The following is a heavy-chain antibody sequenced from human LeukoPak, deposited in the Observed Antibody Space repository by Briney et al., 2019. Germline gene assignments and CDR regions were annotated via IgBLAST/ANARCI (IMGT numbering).Heavy chain of an antibody. Sequence: QPGGSLRLSCAASGFALSSHWMTWVRQVPGRGPERVANVNRDGSETYYLDSVKGRFTISKDNAKNSLYLQMNSLRAEDTALYHCARNNGMDVWGQGTTVIVSS. J-gene: IGHJ6*02. V-gene: IGHV3-7*03. CDR1: GFALSSHW. CDR3: ARNNGMDV. CDR2: VNRDGSET.